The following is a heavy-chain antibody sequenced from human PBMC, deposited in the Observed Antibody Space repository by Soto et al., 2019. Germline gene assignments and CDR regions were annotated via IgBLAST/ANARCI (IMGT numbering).Heavy chain of an antibody. J-gene: IGHJ4*02. CDR3: ARYRISGSWSKFDY. CDR1: GLTISSASYY. D-gene: IGHD6-13*01. Sequence: QVLLQESGPGLMKPSQTLSLTCTVSGLTISSASYYWSWIRQHPGKGLEWVGNIYYNGSTYYSPSRKSRVTLWVDTSKNQFPLRLASVTAADTAVYYCARYRISGSWSKFDYWGQGTLVTVSS. CDR2: IYYNGST. V-gene: IGHV4-31*03.